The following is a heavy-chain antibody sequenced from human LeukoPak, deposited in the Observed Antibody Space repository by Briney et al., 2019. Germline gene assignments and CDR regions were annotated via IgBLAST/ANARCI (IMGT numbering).Heavy chain of an antibody. Sequence: GGSLRLSCAASGFTFSSYAMSWVRQAPGKGLEWVSAISGSGGSTYYADSVKGRFTISRDNSKNTLYLQMNSLRAEDTAVYYCAKGRWGSSYYYMDVWGKGTTVTVSS. CDR2: ISGSGGST. CDR1: GFTFSSYA. CDR3: AKGRWGSSYYYMDV. J-gene: IGHJ6*03. V-gene: IGHV3-23*01. D-gene: IGHD3-10*01.